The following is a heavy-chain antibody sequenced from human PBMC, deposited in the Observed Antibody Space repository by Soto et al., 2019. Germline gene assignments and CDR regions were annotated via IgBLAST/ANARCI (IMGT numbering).Heavy chain of an antibody. CDR2: ISTYNGNT. CDR1: GYTFTSYG. V-gene: IGHV1-18*01. J-gene: IGHJ4*02. Sequence: GASVKVSCKASGYTFTSYGISWVRQAPGQGLEWMGRISTYNGNTKYAQKLQGRVTMTTDTSTSTAYMELRSLRSDDTAVFYCAREMVRGVGSDYWGQGTLVTVSS. D-gene: IGHD3-10*01. CDR3: AREMVRGVGSDY.